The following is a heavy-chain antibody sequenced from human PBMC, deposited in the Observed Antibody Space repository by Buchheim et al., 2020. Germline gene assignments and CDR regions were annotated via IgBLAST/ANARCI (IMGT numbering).Heavy chain of an antibody. CDR2: IKQDGREK. CDR3: ARLETGDTFDYYYYYMDV. J-gene: IGHJ6*03. V-gene: IGHV3-7*01. D-gene: IGHD1-1*01. CDR1: GFTFSSYW. Sequence: EVQLVESGGGLVQPGGSLRLSCAASGFTFSSYWMSWVRQAPGKGLEWVANIKQDGREKYYVDSVKGRFTISRDNPKNYLYLQMNSLRAEDTAVYYCARLETGDTFDYYYYYMDVWGKGTT.